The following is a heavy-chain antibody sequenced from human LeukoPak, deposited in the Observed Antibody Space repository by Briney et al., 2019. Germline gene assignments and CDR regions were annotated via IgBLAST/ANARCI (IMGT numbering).Heavy chain of an antibody. J-gene: IGHJ5*02. CDR3: ARGECGIDCPKYNWFDP. CDR1: GYSISSGYY. V-gene: IGHV4-38-2*02. CDR2: IYHSGST. Sequence: SETLSLTCTVSGYSISSGYYWGWIRQPPGKGLEWIGSIYHSGSTYYNPSLKSRVTISVDTSKNQFSLQLSSVTAADTAVYYCARGECGIDCPKYNWFDPWGQGTLVTVSS. D-gene: IGHD2-15*01.